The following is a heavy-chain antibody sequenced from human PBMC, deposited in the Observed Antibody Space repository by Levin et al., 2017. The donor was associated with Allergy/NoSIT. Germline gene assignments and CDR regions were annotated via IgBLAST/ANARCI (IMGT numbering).Heavy chain of an antibody. CDR1: GGTFSSYT. CDR3: ARDEGQWLARGIATFDY. J-gene: IGHJ4*02. Sequence: ASVKVSCKASGGTFSSYTISWVRQAPGQGIEWMGRIIPILGIANYAQKFQGRVTITADKSTSTAYMELSSLRSEDTAVYYCARDEGQWLARGIATFDYWGQGTLVTVSS. D-gene: IGHD6-19*01. CDR2: IIPILGIA. V-gene: IGHV1-69*04.